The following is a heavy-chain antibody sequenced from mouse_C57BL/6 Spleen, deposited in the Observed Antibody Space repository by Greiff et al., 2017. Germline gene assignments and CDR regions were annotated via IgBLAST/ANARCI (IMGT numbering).Heavy chain of an antibody. CDR1: GFTFSSYA. CDR2: ISDGGSYT. J-gene: IGHJ4*01. D-gene: IGHD2-1*01. Sequence: EVQGVESGGGLVKPGGSLKLSCAASGFTFSSYAMSWVRQTPGKRLEWVATISDGGSYTYYPDNVKGRFTLSRDNAKNTMYLQMSHLKSEDTAMYYCARDKLPGYYAKDYWGQGTSVTVSS. CDR3: ARDKLPGYYAKDY. V-gene: IGHV5-4*01.